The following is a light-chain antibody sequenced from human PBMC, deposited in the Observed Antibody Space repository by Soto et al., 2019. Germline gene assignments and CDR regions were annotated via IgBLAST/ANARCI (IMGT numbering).Light chain of an antibody. CDR1: QTIASH. V-gene: IGKV1-39*01. J-gene: IGKJ3*01. CDR3: QQSHTFPLA. Sequence: DIAMTQSPSSLSASVGDRVTITCRASQTIASHLNWYQQKPGEAPKLLIYAASSLQSGVPSRFSGTSSGTTFTLIISSLQPEDFATYSCQQSHTFPLAFGPGTRVEI. CDR2: AAS.